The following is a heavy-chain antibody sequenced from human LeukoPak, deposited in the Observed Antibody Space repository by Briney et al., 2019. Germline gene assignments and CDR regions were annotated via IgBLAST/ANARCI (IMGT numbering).Heavy chain of an antibody. V-gene: IGHV3-30*02. CDR2: IRYDGSNK. Sequence: GGSLRLSCAASGFTFSSYGMHWVRQAPGKGLEWVAFIRYDGSNKYYADSVKGRFTISRDNSKNTLYLQMNSLRAEDTAVYYCAKDGTEYGFWSGYYCDYWGQGTLVTVSS. CDR1: GFTFSSYG. J-gene: IGHJ4*02. D-gene: IGHD3-3*01. CDR3: AKDGTEYGFWSGYYCDY.